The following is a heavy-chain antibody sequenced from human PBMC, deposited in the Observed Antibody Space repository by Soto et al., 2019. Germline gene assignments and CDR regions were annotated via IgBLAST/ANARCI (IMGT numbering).Heavy chain of an antibody. J-gene: IGHJ4*02. D-gene: IGHD1-26*01. V-gene: IGHV1-69*04. CDR3: ARDAAVGLFDY. CDR1: GGTFSTYT. CDR2: IIPVLGIA. Sequence: GASVNVSCKASGGTFSTYTITWLRQAPGQGPEWMGRIIPVLGIANYAQKFQGRITITADKSTSTAYMELSSLRSEDTAVFYCARDAAVGLFDYWGQGTLVTVSS.